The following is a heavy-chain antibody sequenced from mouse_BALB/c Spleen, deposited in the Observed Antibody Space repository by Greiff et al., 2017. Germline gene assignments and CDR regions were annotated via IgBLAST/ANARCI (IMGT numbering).Heavy chain of an antibody. V-gene: IGHV7-3*02. Sequence: EVQVVESGGGLVQPGGSLRLSCATSGFTFTDYYMSWVRQPPGKALEWLGFIRNKANGYTTEYSASVKGRFTISRDNSQSILYLQMNTLRAEDSATYYCARGGSPYAMDYWGQGTSVTVSS. CDR2: IRNKANGYTT. D-gene: IGHD1-1*02. CDR1: GFTFTDYY. CDR3: ARGGSPYAMDY. J-gene: IGHJ4*01.